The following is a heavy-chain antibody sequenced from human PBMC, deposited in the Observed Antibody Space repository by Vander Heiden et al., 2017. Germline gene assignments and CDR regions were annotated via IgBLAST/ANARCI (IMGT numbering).Heavy chain of an antibody. CDR1: GYTFTGYY. CDR2: INPNSGGT. J-gene: IGHJ4*02. CDR3: ARGASSWYDY. D-gene: IGHD6-13*01. V-gene: IGHV1-2*02. Sequence: VHLVQSGAEVTKPGASLQVACMASGYTFTGYYMHWVRQAPGQGLEWMGWINPNSGGTNYAQKFQGRVTMTRDTSISTAYMELSRLRSDDTAVYYCARGASSWYDYWGQGTLVTVSS.